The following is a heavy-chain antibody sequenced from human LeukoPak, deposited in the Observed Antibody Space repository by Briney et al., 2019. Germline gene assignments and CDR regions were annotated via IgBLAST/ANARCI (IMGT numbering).Heavy chain of an antibody. CDR1: GGSISRGGYY. CDR2: IYYSGST. J-gene: IGHJ4*02. CDR3: ARGYGEDEHFDY. V-gene: IGHV4-31*03. Sequence: PSQTLSLTCTVSGGSISRGGYYWSWIRQHPGKGLKWIGYIYYSGSTYYNPSLKSRVTISVDTSKNQFSLKLTSVTAADTAVYYCARGYGEDEHFDYWGQGTLVTVSS. D-gene: IGHD4-17*01.